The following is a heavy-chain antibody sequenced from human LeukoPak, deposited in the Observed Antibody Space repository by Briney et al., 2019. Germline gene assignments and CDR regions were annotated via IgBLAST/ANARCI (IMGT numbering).Heavy chain of an antibody. CDR2: INHSGST. Sequence: SETLSLTCAVYGGSFSGYYWSWIRQPPGKGLEWIGEINHSGSTNYNPSLKSRVTISVDTSKNQFSLKLSSVTAADTAVYYCARRGGGVLRYFDKRKYYFDYWGQGTLVTVSS. CDR1: GGSFSGYY. V-gene: IGHV4-34*01. J-gene: IGHJ4*02. CDR3: ARRGGGVLRYFDKRKYYFDY. D-gene: IGHD3-9*01.